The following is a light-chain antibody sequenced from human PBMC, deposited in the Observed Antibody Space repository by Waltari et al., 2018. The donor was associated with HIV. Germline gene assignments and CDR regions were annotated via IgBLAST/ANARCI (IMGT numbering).Light chain of an antibody. CDR2: ADK. V-gene: IGLV3-21*01. CDR3: QVCERSTGYRVV. J-gene: IGLJ2*01. CDR1: RLAIKN. Sequence: SYVLTQPPSVSVAPGQTAKITCAGDRLAIKNVHWYQKKPGQAPLLVMYADKDRPSKIPDRFSGSNFVNTATLTITRVEVGDEADYYCQVCERSTGYRVVLGGGTKLTVL.